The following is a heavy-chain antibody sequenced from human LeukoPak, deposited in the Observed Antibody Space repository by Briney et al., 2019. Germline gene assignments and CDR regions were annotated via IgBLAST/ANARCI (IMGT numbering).Heavy chain of an antibody. Sequence: PGGSLRLSCAASGFTFSNAWMSWVRQAPGKGLEWVGRIKSKTDGGTTGYAAPVKGRFTISRDDSKNTLYLQMNSLKTEDTAVYYCTMTGPVARYYDFWSGYYTGNYYYYYMDVWGKGTTVTVSS. J-gene: IGHJ6*03. CDR1: GFTFSNAW. CDR2: IKSKTDGGTT. V-gene: IGHV3-15*01. CDR3: TMTGPVARYYDFWSGYYTGNYYYYYMDV. D-gene: IGHD3-3*01.